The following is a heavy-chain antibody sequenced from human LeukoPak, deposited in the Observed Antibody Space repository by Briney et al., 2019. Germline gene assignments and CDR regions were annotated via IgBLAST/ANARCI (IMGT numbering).Heavy chain of an antibody. Sequence: SETLSLTCTVSGGSISSYHWSWIRQPPGKGQEWIAFIHYTGSTNSNPSLKSRVTISVDTSKNQFSLNLSSVTAADTAVYYCARVGGSSSILSAFDIWGQGTMVTVSS. CDR2: IHYTGST. J-gene: IGHJ3*02. CDR3: ARVGGSSSILSAFDI. V-gene: IGHV4-59*01. CDR1: GGSISSYH. D-gene: IGHD6-6*01.